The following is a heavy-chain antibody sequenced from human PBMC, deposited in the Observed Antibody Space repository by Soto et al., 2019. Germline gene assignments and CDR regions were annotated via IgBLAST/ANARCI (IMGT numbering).Heavy chain of an antibody. J-gene: IGHJ4*02. CDR3: ARYYYDSSPSWDYFDY. CDR2: ISGSGGST. V-gene: IGHV3-23*01. Sequence: PGGSLRLSCAASGFTFSSYAMSWVRQAPGKGLEWVSAISGSGGSTYYADSVKGRFTISRDNSENTLYLQMNSLRAEDTAVYYCARYYYDSSPSWDYFDYWGQGTLVTVSS. D-gene: IGHD3-22*01. CDR1: GFTFSSYA.